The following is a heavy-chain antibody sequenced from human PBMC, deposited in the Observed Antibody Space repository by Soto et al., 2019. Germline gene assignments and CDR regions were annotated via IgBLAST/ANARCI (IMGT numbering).Heavy chain of an antibody. CDR2: MSNDGSHT. J-gene: IGHJ4*02. CDR3: TKGCSSSRNCYIIDY. Sequence: QVQLVESGGGVVQPGRSLRLSCAASGYTFSSNGMHWVRQAPGKGLEWVAVMSNDGSHTSYADSAKGRFTISRDNSKNTLYLQMNSLRAEDSGIYYCTKGCSSSRNCYIIDYWGQGDLVTVSS. V-gene: IGHV3-30*18. CDR1: GYTFSSNG. D-gene: IGHD2-15*01.